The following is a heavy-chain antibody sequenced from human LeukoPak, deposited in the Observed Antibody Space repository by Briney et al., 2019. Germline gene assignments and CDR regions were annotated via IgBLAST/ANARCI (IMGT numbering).Heavy chain of an antibody. CDR3: ARDTMVRGVYFDY. J-gene: IGHJ4*02. V-gene: IGHV3-48*03. CDR1: VFTFSAYE. CDR2: ITTSGVTT. Sequence: GGSLRLSCAASVFTFSAYEMSWVGQAPGKGREGISYITTSGVTTYYTDSVKGRFTISRDNAKNSLDLKMNSMRAEDTAVYYCARDTMVRGVYFDYWGQGILVTVSS. D-gene: IGHD3-10*01.